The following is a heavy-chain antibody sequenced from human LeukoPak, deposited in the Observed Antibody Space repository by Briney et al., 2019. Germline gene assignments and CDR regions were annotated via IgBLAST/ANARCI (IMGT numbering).Heavy chain of an antibody. V-gene: IGHV1-3*04. CDR2: INTGSGNT. CDR1: GYTFINYA. J-gene: IGHJ4*02. CDR3: ARDLGVVNHFDY. D-gene: IGHD4-23*01. Sequence: ASVKVSCKASGYTFINYAMHWVRQAPGQRLEWMGWINTGSGNTKYSQKFQGRVTFTRDTSASTAYMELISLRSEDTAVYYCARDLGVVNHFDYWGQGTLVTVSS.